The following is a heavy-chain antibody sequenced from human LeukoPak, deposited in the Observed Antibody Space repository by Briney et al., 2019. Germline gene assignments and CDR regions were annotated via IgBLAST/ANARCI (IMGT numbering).Heavy chain of an antibody. CDR1: GGSISSYY. CDR3: ARVRRAADY. D-gene: IGHD2-15*01. V-gene: IGHV4-59*12. Sequence: MPSETLSLTCTVSGGSISSYYWSWIRQPPGKGLEWIGYIYYSGSTYYNPSLKSRVTISVDTSKNQFSLKLSSVTAADTAVYYCARVRRAADYWGQGTLVTVSS. CDR2: IYYSGST. J-gene: IGHJ4*02.